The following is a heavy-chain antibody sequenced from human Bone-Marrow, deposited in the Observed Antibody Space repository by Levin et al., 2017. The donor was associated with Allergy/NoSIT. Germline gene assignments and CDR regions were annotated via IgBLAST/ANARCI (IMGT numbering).Heavy chain of an antibody. CDR1: GGSISSGSYY. CDR2: IYTSGST. J-gene: IGHJ3*02. D-gene: IGHD3-10*01. CDR3: ARTRGRNYDSGNYYNDDAFDI. Sequence: PSETLSLTCTVSGGSISSGSYYWSWIRQPAGTGLEWIGRIYTSGSTNYNPSLKSRVTISADTPKNQFSLNLSSVTAADTAVYYCARTRGRNYDSGNYYNDDAFDIWGQGTMVTVSS. V-gene: IGHV4-61*02.